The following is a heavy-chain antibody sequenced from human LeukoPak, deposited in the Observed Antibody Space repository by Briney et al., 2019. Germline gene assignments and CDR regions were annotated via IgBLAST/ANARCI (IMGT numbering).Heavy chain of an antibody. Sequence: SQTLSLTCTVSSGSISSGSYYWSWIRQPAGKGLEWIGRIYTGGSTNYNPSLKSRVTISIDTSKNQFSLKLNSVTAADTAVYYCARRGEFWGQGILVTVSS. CDR1: SGSISSGSYY. J-gene: IGHJ4*02. CDR3: ARRGEF. CDR2: IYTGGST. D-gene: IGHD3-16*01. V-gene: IGHV4-61*02.